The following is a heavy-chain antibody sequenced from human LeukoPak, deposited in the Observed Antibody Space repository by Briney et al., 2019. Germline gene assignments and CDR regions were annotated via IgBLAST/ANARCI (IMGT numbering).Heavy chain of an antibody. CDR3: ARAGYDGDFWSGYYFPY. CDR2: IYYSGST. CDR1: GGSISSSSYY. V-gene: IGHV4-39*01. J-gene: IGHJ4*02. D-gene: IGHD3-3*01. Sequence: SSETLSLTCTVSGGSISSSSYYWGWIRQPPGKGLEWIGSIYYSGSTYNNPSLKSRVTISVDTSKNQFSLKLSSVTAADTAGYYCARAGYDGDFWSGYYFPYWGQGTLVTVSS.